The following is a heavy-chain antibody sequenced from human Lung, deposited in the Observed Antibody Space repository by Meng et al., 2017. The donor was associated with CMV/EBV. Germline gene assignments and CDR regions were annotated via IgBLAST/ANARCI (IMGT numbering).Heavy chain of an antibody. CDR2: MNPKSGNT. Sequence: KASGSTFTSYDINWVRQATGQGLEWMGWMNPKSGNTGYALKFRGRVTMTRNTSINTAYMELSSLRSEDTAVYYCARGLGPSYADRDYWGQGTLVTVSS. D-gene: IGHD4-17*01. V-gene: IGHV1-8*01. CDR3: ARGLGPSYADRDY. J-gene: IGHJ4*02. CDR1: GSTFTSYD.